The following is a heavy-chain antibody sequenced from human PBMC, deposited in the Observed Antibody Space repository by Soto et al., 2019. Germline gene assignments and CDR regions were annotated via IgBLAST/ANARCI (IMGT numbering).Heavy chain of an antibody. CDR2: FYYTGST. J-gene: IGHJ5*02. V-gene: IGHV4-39*01. CDR1: GGSISSSSYY. CDR3: ARHDCSGGSCYEESWFDP. Sequence: SETLSLTYTVSGGSISSSSYYWGWIRQPPGKGLEWIGSFYYTGSTYYNPSLKSRVTISVDTSKNQFSLKLSSVTAADTAVYYCARHDCSGGSCYEESWFDPWGQGTLVTVSS. D-gene: IGHD2-15*01.